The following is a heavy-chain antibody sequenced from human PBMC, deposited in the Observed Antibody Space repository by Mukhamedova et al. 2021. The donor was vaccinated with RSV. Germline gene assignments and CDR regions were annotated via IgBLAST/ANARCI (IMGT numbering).Heavy chain of an antibody. V-gene: IGHV3-9*01. CDR3: AKAADAFDI. J-gene: IGHJ3*02. Sequence: AEYVGGRFTISRDNAKNSLYLQMNSLRAEDTALYYCAKAADAFDIWGQGTMVTVSS.